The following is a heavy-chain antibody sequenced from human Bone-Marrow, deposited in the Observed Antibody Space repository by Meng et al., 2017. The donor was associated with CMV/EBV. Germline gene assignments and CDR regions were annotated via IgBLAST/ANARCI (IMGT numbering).Heavy chain of an antibody. J-gene: IGHJ5*02. CDR2: ISAYNGNT. CDR3: ARDRRSSSWYPDWFDP. CDR1: GYTFTSYG. V-gene: IGHV1-18*01. D-gene: IGHD6-13*01. Sequence: ASVKVSCKASGYTFTSYGISWVRQAPGQGLEWMGWISAYNGNTNYAQMLQGRVTVTTDKSTSTVYMELRRLRSDDTASYYCARDRRSSSWYPDWFDPWGQGTLVTFSS.